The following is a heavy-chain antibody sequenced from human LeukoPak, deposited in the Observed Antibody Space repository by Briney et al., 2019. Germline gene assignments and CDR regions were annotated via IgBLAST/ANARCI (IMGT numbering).Heavy chain of an antibody. D-gene: IGHD3-22*01. V-gene: IGHV4-34*01. CDR2: INHSGST. J-gene: IGHJ4*02. CDR3: ARLSSRRFPPTYSFDRRNYFDY. CDR1: GGSFSNYY. Sequence: SETLSFTCAVYGGSFSNYYWSWIRQPQGKGLEWIGEINHSGSTSYNPSLKSRAIMSVDTSKNQFSLKLSSVTAADTAVYYCARLSSRRFPPTYSFDRRNYFDYWGQGTLVTVSS.